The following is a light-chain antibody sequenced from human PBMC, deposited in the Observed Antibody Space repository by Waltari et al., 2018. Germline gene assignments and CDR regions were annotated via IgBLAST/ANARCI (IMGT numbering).Light chain of an antibody. J-gene: IGKJ4*01. V-gene: IGKV3-11*01. Sequence: ETVLTQSPATLSLSPGERPPLSCRASEDVSIYLAWYQQKPGQAPRLLIYDASNRATGIPTRFSGSGSGTDFTLTIGSLEPEDFALYYCQQRRNWPPLTFGGGTKVE. CDR3: QQRRNWPPLT. CDR1: EDVSIY. CDR2: DAS.